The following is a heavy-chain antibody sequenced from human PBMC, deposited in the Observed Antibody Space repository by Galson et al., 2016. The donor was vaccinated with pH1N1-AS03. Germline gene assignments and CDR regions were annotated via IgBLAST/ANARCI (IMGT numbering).Heavy chain of an antibody. D-gene: IGHD1-1*01. CDR2: MSYDGSTK. J-gene: IGHJ6*02. CDR1: GFTFNRHA. CDR3: AKDRNDYRLHYFSGSDV. V-gene: IGHV3-30*18. Sequence: SLRLSCAASGFTFNRHAMHWVRQAPGKGLEWVAIMSYDGSTKYYTDSVRDRFTISRDNSKKTLYLHMSSLRAEDTAVYYCAKDRNDYRLHYFSGSDVWGQGTTVIVFS.